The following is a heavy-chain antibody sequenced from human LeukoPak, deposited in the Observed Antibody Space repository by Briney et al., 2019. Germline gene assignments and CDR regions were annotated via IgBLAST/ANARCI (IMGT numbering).Heavy chain of an antibody. CDR2: TSGSGVNS. CDR1: GFTLRSYD. V-gene: IGHV3-23*01. CDR3: AKEYSGYDFDY. Sequence: GSLRLSCAASGFTLRSYDMSWVRQAPGKGLEWVAATSGSGVNSYYADSVRGRFTISRDNSQNTLYLQMDSLRAEDTALYYCAKEYSGYDFDYWGQGTLVTVSS. D-gene: IGHD5-12*01. J-gene: IGHJ4*02.